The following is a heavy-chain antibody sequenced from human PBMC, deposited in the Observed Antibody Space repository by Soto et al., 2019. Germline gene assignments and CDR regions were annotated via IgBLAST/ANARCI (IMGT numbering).Heavy chain of an antibody. J-gene: IGHJ6*02. V-gene: IGHV3-53*01. D-gene: IGHD1-26*01. CDR2: IYSGGST. CDR3: AREWELPNYYGMDV. CDR1: GFTVSSNS. Sequence: EVQLVESGGGLIKPGGSLRLSCAASGFTVSSNSMSWVRQAPGKGLEWVSVIYSGGSTYYADSVKGRFTISRDNANNTVQLQMNSLRAEDTAVYYCAREWELPNYYGMDVWGQGTTVTVSS.